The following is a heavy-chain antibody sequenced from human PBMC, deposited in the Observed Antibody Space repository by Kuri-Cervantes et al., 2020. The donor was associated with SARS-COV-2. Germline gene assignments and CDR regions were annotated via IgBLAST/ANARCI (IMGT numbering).Heavy chain of an antibody. D-gene: IGHD3-3*01. CDR1: GFNFRTYG. J-gene: IGHJ4*02. CDR3: AKDRQNYGFWSGLDY. CDR2: ISFDGSNK. V-gene: IGHV3-30*18. Sequence: GGSLRLSCAASGFNFRTYGLHWVRQAPGKGLEWVALISFDGSNKYYADSVKGRFTISRDNSKNTLYLQMNSLRTEDTAVYYCAKDRQNYGFWSGLDYGGQGTLVTVSS.